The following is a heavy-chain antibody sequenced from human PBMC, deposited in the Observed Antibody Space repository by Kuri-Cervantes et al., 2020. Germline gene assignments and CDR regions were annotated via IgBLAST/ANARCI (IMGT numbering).Heavy chain of an antibody. CDR3: AADLYFYGDYPDYFDY. D-gene: IGHD4-17*01. Sequence: ASVKVSCKASGYTFTGYYMHWVRQAPGQGLERMGWINPNSGGTNYAQKFQGWVTMTRDMSTSTAYMELSSLRSEDTAVYYCAADLYFYGDYPDYFDYWGQGTLVTVSS. CDR1: GYTFTGYY. V-gene: IGHV1-2*04. J-gene: IGHJ4*02. CDR2: INPNSGGT.